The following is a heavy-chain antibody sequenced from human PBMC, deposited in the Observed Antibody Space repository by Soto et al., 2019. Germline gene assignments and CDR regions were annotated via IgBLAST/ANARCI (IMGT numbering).Heavy chain of an antibody. V-gene: IGHV3-43*01. Sequence: EVQLVESGGAVVQPGGSLRLSCAASGFPFDDYPMHWVRQAPGKGLEWVSLISWDGGSTDYADSVKGRFTISRDNSKKSLFLEMNSLRTEDTALYYCARDGYDYYYYYGLDVWGQGTTVTVSS. J-gene: IGHJ6*02. CDR3: ARDGYDYYYYYGLDV. CDR1: GFPFDDYP. CDR2: ISWDGGST. D-gene: IGHD5-12*01.